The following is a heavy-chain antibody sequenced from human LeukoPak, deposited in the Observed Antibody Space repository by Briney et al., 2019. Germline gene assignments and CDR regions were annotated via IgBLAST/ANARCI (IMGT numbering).Heavy chain of an antibody. CDR1: GGTFSSYA. Sequence: GASVKVSCKASGGTFSSYAISWVRQAPGQGLEWMGGIIPIFGTANYAQKFQGRVTITADESTSTAYMELSSLRSGDTAVYYCEVVIGNYGMDVWGQGTTVTVSS. D-gene: IGHD3-22*01. CDR3: EVVIGNYGMDV. J-gene: IGHJ6*02. CDR2: IIPIFGTA. V-gene: IGHV1-69*13.